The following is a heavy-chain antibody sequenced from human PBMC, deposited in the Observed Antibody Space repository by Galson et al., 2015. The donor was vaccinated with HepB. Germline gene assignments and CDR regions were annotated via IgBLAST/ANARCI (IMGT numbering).Heavy chain of an antibody. CDR3: ARGRIGYYDFWSGYRARDAFDI. J-gene: IGHJ3*02. D-gene: IGHD3-3*01. CDR1: GGSFSGYY. CDR2: INHSGST. V-gene: IGHV4-34*01. Sequence: ETLSLTCTVYGGSFSGYYWSWIRQPPGKGLEWIGEINHSGSTNYNPSLKSRVTISVDTSKNQFSLRLSSVTAADTAVYYCARGRIGYYDFWSGYRARDAFDIWGQGTMVTVSS.